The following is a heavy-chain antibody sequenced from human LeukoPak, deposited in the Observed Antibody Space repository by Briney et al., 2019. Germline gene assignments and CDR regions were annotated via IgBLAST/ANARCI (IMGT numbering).Heavy chain of an antibody. D-gene: IGHD4-23*01. CDR3: ARDYDVNSGWGWLDP. CDR2: IYYSGRT. J-gene: IGHJ5*02. Sequence: SETLSLTCTVSGGSISSSSYYWGWIRQPPGKGLEWIGSIYYSGRTYYNSSLKSRVTISVDTSKNQISLKLSSVTAADAAVYYCARDYDVNSGWGWLDPWGQGTLVSVSS. V-gene: IGHV4-39*07. CDR1: GGSISSSSYY.